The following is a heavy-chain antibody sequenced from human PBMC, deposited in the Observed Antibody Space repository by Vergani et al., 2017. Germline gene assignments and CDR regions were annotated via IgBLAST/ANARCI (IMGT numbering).Heavy chain of an antibody. CDR2: IDHTGRP. J-gene: IGHJ6*03. V-gene: IGHV4-34*01. Sequence: QVQLQQWGGGLLKPSETLSLTCVVNGASFTSYHWTWIRQSPGEGLKWVGDIDHTGRPDYNPSLKSRLTMSVDKSRNQFSLTLNSVTATDTAIYFCARVNTETNGHLYYYYYMDVWGQGTAVTVS. CDR1: GASFTSYH. CDR3: ARVNTETNGHLYYYYYMDV. D-gene: IGHD4-11*01.